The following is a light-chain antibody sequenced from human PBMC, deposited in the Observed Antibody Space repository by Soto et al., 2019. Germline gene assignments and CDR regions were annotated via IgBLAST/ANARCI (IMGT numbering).Light chain of an antibody. V-gene: IGLV2-14*03. CDR2: DVS. Sequence: QSALTQPASVSGSPGQSITISCTGTSRDVGGYNYVSGYQQHPGKVPKVMIYDVSKRASGVSNRFSGYKSGTTASLTISGLQVEDEADYYCSSYRSGSTRVVFGGGTKLTVL. J-gene: IGLJ2*01. CDR3: SSYRSGSTRVV. CDR1: SRDVGGYNY.